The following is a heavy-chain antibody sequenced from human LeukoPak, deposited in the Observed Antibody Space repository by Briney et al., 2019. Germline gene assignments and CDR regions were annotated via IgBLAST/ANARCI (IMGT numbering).Heavy chain of an antibody. CDR3: ARDPYRSRISAFDH. CDR2: TSAYNGDT. Sequence: ASVKVSCKAAGYIFYIYGITWVRQAPGQGLEWMGWTSAYNGDTDYAQKFQGRVTMTTDTSTNTAYIELRSLTSDDTAVYYCARDPYRSRISAFDHWGQGTLVTVSS. CDR1: GYIFYIYG. D-gene: IGHD6-13*01. V-gene: IGHV1-18*01. J-gene: IGHJ4*02.